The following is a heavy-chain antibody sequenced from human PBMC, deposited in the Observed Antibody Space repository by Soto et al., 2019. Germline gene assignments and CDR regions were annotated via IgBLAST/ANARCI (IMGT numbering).Heavy chain of an antibody. D-gene: IGHD4-17*01. J-gene: IGHJ4*02. Sequence: QVQLVQSGAEVKKPGSSGKVSCKASGGTFSTYGINWVRLAPGQGLEWMGWIIPKFGTTKNAQKFQGRVTLTADESTNTAYMELKYLRSEDTAVYFCAREVDPYYGGNSLSLDYWGQGTLVTVSS. CDR1: GGTFSTYG. CDR3: AREVDPYYGGNSLSLDY. CDR2: IIPKFGTT. V-gene: IGHV1-69*13.